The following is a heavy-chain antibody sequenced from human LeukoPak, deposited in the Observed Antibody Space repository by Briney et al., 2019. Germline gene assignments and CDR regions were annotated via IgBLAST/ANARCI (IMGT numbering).Heavy chain of an antibody. D-gene: IGHD3-22*01. CDR1: GYTFTSYD. Sequence: ASVKVSCKASGYTFTSYDINWVRQATGQGLEWMGWMNPNSGNTGYAQKFQGRVTMTRNTSISTAYMELSSLRSEDTAVYYCARGTGSYYDSSGPPTPYWGQGTLVTVSS. V-gene: IGHV1-8*01. CDR3: ARGTGSYYDSSGPPTPY. J-gene: IGHJ4*02. CDR2: MNPNSGNT.